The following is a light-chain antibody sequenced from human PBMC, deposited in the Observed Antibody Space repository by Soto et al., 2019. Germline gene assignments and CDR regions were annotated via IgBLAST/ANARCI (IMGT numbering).Light chain of an antibody. CDR1: SSDVGGYNY. CDR3: SSYTSSSTV. Sequence: QSVLTQPASVSGSPGQSITISCTGTSSDVGGYNYVSWYQQHPGKAPKLMIYDVSNRPLGVSNRFSGSKSGNTASLTISGLQAEDEADYYCSSYTSSSTVFGGGTQLTVL. V-gene: IGLV2-14*01. CDR2: DVS. J-gene: IGLJ2*01.